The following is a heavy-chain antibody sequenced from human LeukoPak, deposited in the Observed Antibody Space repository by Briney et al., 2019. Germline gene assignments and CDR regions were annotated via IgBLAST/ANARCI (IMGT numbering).Heavy chain of an antibody. CDR1: GFTFSSYS. D-gene: IGHD3-10*01. Sequence: GGSLRLSCAASGFTFSSYSMNWVRQAPGKGLEWVSSISSSSSYIYYADSVKGRFTISRDNAKNSLYLQMNSLRGEDTAVYYCARSLMVRVVNRNDAFDIWGQGTMVTVSS. CDR3: ARSLMVRVVNRNDAFDI. V-gene: IGHV3-21*01. CDR2: ISSSSSYI. J-gene: IGHJ3*02.